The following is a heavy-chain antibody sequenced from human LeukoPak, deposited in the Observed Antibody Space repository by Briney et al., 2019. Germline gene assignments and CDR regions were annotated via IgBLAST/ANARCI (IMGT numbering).Heavy chain of an antibody. D-gene: IGHD3-3*01. J-gene: IGHJ1*01. CDR3: ARSITIFGVVKH. CDR2: ISGSGGST. V-gene: IGHV3-23*01. CDR1: GFTFSSYA. Sequence: GGSLRLXCAASGFTFSSYAMSWVRQAPGKGLEWVSAISGSGGSTYYADSVKGRFTISRDNAKNSLYLQMNSLRAEDTAVYYRARSITIFGVVKHWGQGTLVTVSS.